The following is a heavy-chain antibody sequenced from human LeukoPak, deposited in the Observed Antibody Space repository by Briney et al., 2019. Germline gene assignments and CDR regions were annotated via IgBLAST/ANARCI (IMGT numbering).Heavy chain of an antibody. CDR2: INPSGGST. D-gene: IGHD2-21*02. Sequence: GASVKVSCKASGYTFTSYYMHWVRQAPGQGLEWIGIINPSGGSTSYAQKFQGRVTMTRDTSTSTVCMELSSLRSEDTALYYCARGVVTATQHDAFDIWGQGTMVTVSS. CDR1: GYTFTSYY. V-gene: IGHV1-46*01. J-gene: IGHJ3*02. CDR3: ARGVVTATQHDAFDI.